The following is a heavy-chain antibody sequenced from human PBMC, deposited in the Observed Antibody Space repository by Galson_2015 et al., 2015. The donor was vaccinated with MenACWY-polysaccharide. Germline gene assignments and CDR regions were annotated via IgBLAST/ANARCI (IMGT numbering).Heavy chain of an antibody. D-gene: IGHD3-22*01. V-gene: IGHV3-23*01. CDR3: AKGRFYYESGDAFDF. CDR2: ISGGDGAT. J-gene: IGHJ3*01. CDR1: GFTFSHLA. Sequence: SLRLSCAASGFTFSHLAMTWVRQAPGKGLEWVSSISGGDGATYYADSVKGRFTTSRDNSMNTLYLQMNSLRADDTAVYYCAKGRFYYESGDAFDFWGQGTLVTVSS.